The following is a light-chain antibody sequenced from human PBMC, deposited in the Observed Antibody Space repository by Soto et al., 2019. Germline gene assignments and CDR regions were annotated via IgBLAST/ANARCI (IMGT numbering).Light chain of an antibody. CDR2: DDN. V-gene: IGLV1-51*01. J-gene: IGLJ1*01. Sequence: QSVLTQPPSVSAAPGQKVTISCSGSSSNIGGNSVSWYQQLPGTAPKLLIYDDNKRPSGIPDRLSGSKSGTSATLGITGFQTGDEADYYCGSWDSSLSAYVFGTGTKATVL. CDR1: SSNIGGNS. CDR3: GSWDSSLSAYV.